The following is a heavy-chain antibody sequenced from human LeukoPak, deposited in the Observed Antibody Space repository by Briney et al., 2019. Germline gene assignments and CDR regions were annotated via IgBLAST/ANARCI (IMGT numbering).Heavy chain of an antibody. V-gene: IGHV4-30-4*08. CDR2: MYYSGST. J-gene: IGHJ5*02. Sequence: PSETLSLTCTVSGASVSSYCWTWIRQPPGKGLEWIAYMYYSGSTYYNPSLKSRVTMSADTSKNQLSLKLSSVTAADTAVYDCARPYYYDSRIDPWGQGILVTVSS. CDR3: ARPYYYDSRIDP. CDR1: GASVSSYC. D-gene: IGHD3-22*01.